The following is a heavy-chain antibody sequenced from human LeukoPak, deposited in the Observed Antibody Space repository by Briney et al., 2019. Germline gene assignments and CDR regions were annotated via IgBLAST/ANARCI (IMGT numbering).Heavy chain of an antibody. CDR1: GGSISSSSYY. J-gene: IGHJ6*03. CDR2: IYYSGST. CDR3: AAWNWGYYYMDV. V-gene: IGHV4-39*07. Sequence: SETLSLSCTVSGGSISSSSYYWGWMRQPPGKGLEWIGSIYYSGSTYYNPSLKSRVTISVDTSKNQFSLKLSSVTAADTAVYDCAAWNWGYYYMDVWGKGTTVTVSS. D-gene: IGHD1-7*01.